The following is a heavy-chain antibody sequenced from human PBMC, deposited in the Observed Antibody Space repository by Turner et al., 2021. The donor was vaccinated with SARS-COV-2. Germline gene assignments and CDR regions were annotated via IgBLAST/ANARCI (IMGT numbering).Heavy chain of an antibody. Sequence: QLQLQESGPGLVKPSETLSLTCTVSGGSISSSRYYWGWIRQPPGKGLEWIGSISYSGSTYYNPSLKSRVNISVDTSKNQFSLKLSSVTAADTAVYYCARQRLVVVPAAIINGMDVWGQGTTVTVSS. CDR3: ARQRLVVVPAAIINGMDV. V-gene: IGHV4-39*01. CDR1: GGSISSSRYY. CDR2: ISYSGST. D-gene: IGHD2-2*01. J-gene: IGHJ6*02.